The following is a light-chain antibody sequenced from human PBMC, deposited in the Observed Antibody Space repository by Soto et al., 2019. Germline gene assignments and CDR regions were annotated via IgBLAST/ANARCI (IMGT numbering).Light chain of an antibody. V-gene: IGLV2-14*01. CDR1: NSDIGRYDH. Sequence: QSALTQPASVSGSPGQSITISCTGSNSDIGRYDHVSWYQHHPGRAPKLLISEVTKRPSGISDRFSGSKSGYTASLTISGLQAEDEADYYCNSHTSGDFRVLGTGTKLTVL. CDR3: NSHTSGDFRV. CDR2: EVT. J-gene: IGLJ1*01.